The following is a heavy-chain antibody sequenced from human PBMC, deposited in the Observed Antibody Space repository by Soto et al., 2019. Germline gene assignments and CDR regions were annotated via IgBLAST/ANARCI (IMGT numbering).Heavy chain of an antibody. CDR3: ARAPKVSGSSQTRPDF. J-gene: IGHJ4*02. CDR1: SGSFSGYY. Sequence: LSETLSLTCSIYSGSFSGYYWSWIRQPPGKGLEWIGEISQSGNTNYSPSLESRVSISIDTSKKQFSLNLASVSAADTAVYYCARAPKVSGSSQTRPDFWGQGTLVTVSS. V-gene: IGHV4-34*01. CDR2: ISQSGNT. D-gene: IGHD6-6*01.